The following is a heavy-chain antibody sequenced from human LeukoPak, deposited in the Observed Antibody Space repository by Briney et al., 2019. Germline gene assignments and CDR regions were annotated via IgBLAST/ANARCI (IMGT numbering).Heavy chain of an antibody. CDR3: ARDFLDYYDSSGYDAFDI. V-gene: IGHV4-59*01. CDR2: IYYSGST. J-gene: IGHJ3*02. Sequence: SETLSLTCTVSGGSISSYYWSWIQQPPGKGLEWIGYIYYSGSTNYNPSLKSRVTISVDTSKNQFSLKLSSVTAADTAVYYCARDFLDYYDSSGYDAFDIWGQGTMVTVSS. D-gene: IGHD3-22*01. CDR1: GGSISSYY.